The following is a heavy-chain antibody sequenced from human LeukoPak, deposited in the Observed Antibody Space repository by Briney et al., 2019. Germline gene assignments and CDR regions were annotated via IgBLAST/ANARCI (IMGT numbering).Heavy chain of an antibody. Sequence: GESLRLSCAGSGFSFGSFAMAWVRQAPGRGLDWVSGVYAGGNTPDYPDSVRGRFTASRDNSKSTLYPQMNSLRVEDTAVYYCAKDLTFGDGRWEFDAWGQGTLVTVSS. CDR3: AKDLTFGDGRWEFDA. D-gene: IGHD3-16*01. V-gene: IGHV3-23*03. J-gene: IGHJ5*02. CDR1: GFSFGSFA. CDR2: VYAGGNTP.